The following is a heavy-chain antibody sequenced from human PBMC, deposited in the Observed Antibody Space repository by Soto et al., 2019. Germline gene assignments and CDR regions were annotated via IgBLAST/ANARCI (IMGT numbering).Heavy chain of an antibody. V-gene: IGHV3-23*01. D-gene: IGHD4-17*01. Sequence: EVQVLESGGDLVQPGRSLRLSCVASGFTFINYAMSWVRQAPGKGMEWVSTISGTGTSTYYADFVKGRFTISRDNSKNSLYVQINSLRAEDTAVYYSANHDRGAYMASWGKGTLVTVSS. CDR2: ISGTGTST. CDR1: GFTFINYA. CDR3: ANHDRGAYMAS. J-gene: IGHJ5*02.